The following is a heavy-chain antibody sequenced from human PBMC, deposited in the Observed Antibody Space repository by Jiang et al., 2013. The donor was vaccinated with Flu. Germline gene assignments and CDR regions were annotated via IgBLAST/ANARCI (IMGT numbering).Heavy chain of an antibody. V-gene: IGHV1-18*01. CDR3: ARDPHSIGHVLLWPY. D-gene: IGHD3-10*01. CDR1: GYTFTSYG. CDR2: ISAYNGNT. J-gene: IGHJ4*02. Sequence: GAEVKKPGASVKVSCKASGYTFTSYGISWVRQAPGQGLEWMGWISAYNGNTNYAQKLQGRVTMTTDTSTSTAYMELRSLRSDDTAVYYCARDPHSIGHVLLWPYWGQGTLVTVSS.